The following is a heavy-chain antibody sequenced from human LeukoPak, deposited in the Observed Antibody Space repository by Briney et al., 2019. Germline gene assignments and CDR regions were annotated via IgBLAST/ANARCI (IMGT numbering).Heavy chain of an antibody. J-gene: IGHJ4*02. D-gene: IGHD6-19*01. CDR2: INPNSGGT. V-gene: IGHV1-2*06. CDR3: ASRWSITVAGTGDDFDY. Sequence: ASVRVSCTASGYTFTGYYMHWVRQAPGQGLEWMGRINPNSGGTNYAQKFQGRVTMTRDTSISTAYMELSRLRSDDTAVYYCASRWSITVAGTGDDFDYWGQGTLVTVSS. CDR1: GYTFTGYY.